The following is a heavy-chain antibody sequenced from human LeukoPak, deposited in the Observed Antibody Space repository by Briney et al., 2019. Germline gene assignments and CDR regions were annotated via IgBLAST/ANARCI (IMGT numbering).Heavy chain of an antibody. Sequence: GGSLRLSCEASGFTFSTYGMHWVRQAPGKGLEWVAVIWYDGSNKNYADSVKGRFTISRDNSKNTLYLQMNSLRAEDTAVYYCAKEKGDSYGYESSEYFQHWGQGTLVTVSS. CDR2: IWYDGSNK. V-gene: IGHV3-30*02. CDR3: AKEKGDSYGYESSEYFQH. CDR1: GFTFSTYG. D-gene: IGHD5-18*01. J-gene: IGHJ1*01.